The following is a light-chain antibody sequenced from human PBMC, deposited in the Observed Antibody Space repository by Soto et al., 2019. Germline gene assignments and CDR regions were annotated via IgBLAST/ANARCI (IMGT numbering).Light chain of an antibody. CDR3: QQYNGYSRT. V-gene: IGKV1-5*03. Sequence: DIQMTQSPSSLSASVGDRVTITCRASQSISSYLNWYQQKPGKAPKLLIYKASTLKSGVPSRFSGSGSGTEFTLTISSLQPDDFATYYCQQYNGYSRTFGQGTKVDIK. J-gene: IGKJ1*01. CDR1: QSISSY. CDR2: KAS.